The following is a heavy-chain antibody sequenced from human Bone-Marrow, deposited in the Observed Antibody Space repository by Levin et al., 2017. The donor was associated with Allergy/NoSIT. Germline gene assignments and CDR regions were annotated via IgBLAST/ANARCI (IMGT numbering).Heavy chain of an antibody. CDR3: AKDPTGSVLHLTYMDV. J-gene: IGHJ6*03. D-gene: IGHD1-14*01. CDR1: GGTFASYT. Sequence: MAGGSLRLSCKASGGTFASYTISWVRQAPGQGLEWMGGIIPIFGTTNYAQKFHDRITITADKSTNTAYMELSSLTAEDTAKYYCAKDPTGSVLHLTYMDVWGKGTTVTVSS. CDR2: IIPIFGTT. V-gene: IGHV1-69*06.